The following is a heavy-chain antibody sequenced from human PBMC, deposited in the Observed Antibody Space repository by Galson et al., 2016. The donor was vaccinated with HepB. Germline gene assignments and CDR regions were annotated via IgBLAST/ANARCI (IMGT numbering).Heavy chain of an antibody. Sequence: SLRLSCAASEFTFSSYAMNWVRQAPGKGLKWVSGISGFGGNIYYAKSVRRRFTISRDNSKNTVYLQMNSLTAEDTATYYCAEGFGELLTPQFFVMDVWGQGTTGIVSS. J-gene: IGHJ6*02. D-gene: IGHD1-26*01. V-gene: IGHV3-23*01. CDR3: AEGFGELLTPQFFVMDV. CDR2: ISGFGGNI. CDR1: EFTFSSYA.